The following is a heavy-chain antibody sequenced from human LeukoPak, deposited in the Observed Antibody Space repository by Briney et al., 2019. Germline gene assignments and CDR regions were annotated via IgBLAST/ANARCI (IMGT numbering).Heavy chain of an antibody. CDR3: ARDGSHGYYDLHDAFDI. J-gene: IGHJ3*02. D-gene: IGHD3-22*01. V-gene: IGHV3-48*04. Sequence: GGSLRLSCAASGFTFSSYSMNWVRQAPGKGLEWVSYISSSSSTIYYADSVKGRFTISRDNAKNSLYLQMNSLRAEDTAVYYCARDGSHGYYDLHDAFDIWGQGTMVTVSS. CDR1: GFTFSSYS. CDR2: ISSSSSTI.